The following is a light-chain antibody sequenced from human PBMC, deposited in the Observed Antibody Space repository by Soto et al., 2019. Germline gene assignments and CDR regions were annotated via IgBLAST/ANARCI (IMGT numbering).Light chain of an antibody. CDR2: KAS. CDR3: QHYNSYSEA. CDR1: QTISSW. J-gene: IGKJ1*01. Sequence: DIQMTESPSTLPASVGERVTITCRASQTISSWLAWYQQKPGKAPKLLIYKASTLKSGVPSRFSGSGSGTEFTLTISSLQPDDFATYYCQHYNSYSEAFAQGTKV. V-gene: IGKV1-5*03.